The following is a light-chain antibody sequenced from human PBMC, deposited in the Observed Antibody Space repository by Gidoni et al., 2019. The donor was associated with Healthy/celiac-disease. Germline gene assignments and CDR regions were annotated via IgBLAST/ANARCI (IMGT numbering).Light chain of an antibody. CDR2: DVS. J-gene: IGLJ2*01. V-gene: IGLV2-11*01. CDR3: CSYAGSYTFRV. Sequence: QSALTQPRSVSGSPGQSVTISCPGTSSHVGGYNDVSWYQPHPGKTPNLMIYDVSNRPSGIPDRFSGSKSGNSASRTISGLQAEDEADYYCCSYAGSYTFRVFGGGTKLTVL. CDR1: SSHVGGYND.